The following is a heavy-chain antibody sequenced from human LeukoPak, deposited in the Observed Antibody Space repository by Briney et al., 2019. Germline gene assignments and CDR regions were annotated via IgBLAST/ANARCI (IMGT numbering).Heavy chain of an antibody. J-gene: IGHJ5*02. CDR1: GYVFSSYG. CDR3: AREVVVVAAPQDWFDP. CDR2: ISAYNGNT. Sequence: VASVKVSCKASGYVFSSYGISWVRQAPGQGLEWMGRISAYNGNTNYAQKFQGRVTMTTDTSTSTAYMELRSLRSDDTAVYYCAREVVVVAAPQDWFDPWGQGTLVTVSS. D-gene: IGHD2-15*01. V-gene: IGHV1-18*01.